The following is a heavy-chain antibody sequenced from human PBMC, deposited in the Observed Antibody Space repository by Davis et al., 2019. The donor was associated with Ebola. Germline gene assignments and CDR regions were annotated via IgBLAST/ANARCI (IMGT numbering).Heavy chain of an antibody. V-gene: IGHV3-7*03. CDR1: GFTFSSYW. CDR3: ARGRLGYYFDY. Sequence: GESLKISCAASGFTFSSYWMSWVRQAPGKGLEWVANIKQDGSEKYYVDSVKGRFTISRDNAKNTLYLQMNSLRAEDTAVYYCARGRLGYYFDYWGQGTLVTVSS. D-gene: IGHD7-27*01. J-gene: IGHJ4*02. CDR2: IKQDGSEK.